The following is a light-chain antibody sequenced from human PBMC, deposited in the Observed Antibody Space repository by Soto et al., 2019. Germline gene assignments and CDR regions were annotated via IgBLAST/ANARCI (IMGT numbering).Light chain of an antibody. V-gene: IGLV1-47*01. Sequence: QSLLTQPPSASVTPGQWFTISCSGSSSNIGSNYVYWYQQLPGTAPKLLIYRNNQRPSGVPARSSGSKSGTSASLAISGLRSEDEADYYCAAWDDSLSGYVFGTGTKVTVL. CDR3: AAWDDSLSGYV. CDR1: SSNIGSNY. J-gene: IGLJ1*01. CDR2: RNN.